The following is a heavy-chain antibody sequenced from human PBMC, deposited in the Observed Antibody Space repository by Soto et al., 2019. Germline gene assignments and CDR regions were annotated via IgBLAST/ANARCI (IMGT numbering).Heavy chain of an antibody. CDR3: ARDYAAVADLDY. D-gene: IGHD6-19*01. CDR1: GFTFSDYY. V-gene: IGHV3-11*04. Sequence: PGGSLRLSCAASGFTFSDYYMSWIRQAPGKGLEWVSYISSSGSTIYYADSVKGRFTISRDNAKNSLYLQMNSLRDEDTAVYYCARDYAAVADLDYWGQGTLVTVSS. J-gene: IGHJ4*02. CDR2: ISSSGSTI.